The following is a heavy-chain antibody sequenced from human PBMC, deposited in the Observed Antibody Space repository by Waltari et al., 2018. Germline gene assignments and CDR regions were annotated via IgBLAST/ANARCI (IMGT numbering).Heavy chain of an antibody. Sequence: QVQLQQWGAGLLKPSETLSLTCAVYGGSFSGYYWSWIRQPPGKGLEWIGEINHSGSTNYNPSLKSRVTISVDTSKNQFSLKLSSVTAADTAVYYCARMETSSSSYFDYWGQGTLVTVSS. J-gene: IGHJ4*02. D-gene: IGHD6-6*01. CDR3: ARMETSSSSYFDY. V-gene: IGHV4-34*01. CDR1: GGSFSGYY. CDR2: INHSGST.